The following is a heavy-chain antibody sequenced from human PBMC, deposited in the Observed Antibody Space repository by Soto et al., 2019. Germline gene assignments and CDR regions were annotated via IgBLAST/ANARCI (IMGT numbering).Heavy chain of an antibody. V-gene: IGHV3-30*18. J-gene: IGHJ5*02. CDR2: ISYDGSNK. Sequence: HPVGSLRLSCAASGFTFSSYGMHWVRQAPGKGLEWVAVISYDGSNKYYADSVRGRFTISRDNSKNTVYLQMNSLRAEDTAVYYCAKGLSGNYPNWFDPWGQGTLVTVSS. CDR1: GFTFSSYG. CDR3: AKGLSGNYPNWFDP. D-gene: IGHD1-26*01.